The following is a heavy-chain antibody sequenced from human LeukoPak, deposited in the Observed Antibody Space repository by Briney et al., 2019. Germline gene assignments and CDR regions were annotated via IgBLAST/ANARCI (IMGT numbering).Heavy chain of an antibody. J-gene: IGHJ6*03. CDR3: ARAGDSSSWHVIRRYYYYYMDV. CDR2: INPNSGGT. D-gene: IGHD6-13*01. V-gene: IGHV1-2*02. Sequence: GASVKVSCKASGYTFTGYYMHWVRQAPGQGLEWMGWINPNSGGTNYAQKFQGRVTMTRDTSISTAYMELSRLRSDDTAVYYCARAGDSSSWHVIRRYYYYYMDVWGKGTTVTISS. CDR1: GYTFTGYY.